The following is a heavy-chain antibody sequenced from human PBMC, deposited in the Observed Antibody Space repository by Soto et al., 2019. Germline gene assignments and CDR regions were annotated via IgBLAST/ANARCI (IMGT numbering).Heavy chain of an antibody. Sequence: SVKVSCKASGGTFSSYAISWVRQAPGQGLEWMGGIIPIFGTANYAQKFQGRVTITADESTSTAYMELSSLRSEDTAVYYCATKPLGYCSGGSCPLDPTNWFDPWGQGTLVTVSS. D-gene: IGHD2-15*01. CDR3: ATKPLGYCSGGSCPLDPTNWFDP. CDR1: GGTFSSYA. V-gene: IGHV1-69*13. CDR2: IIPIFGTA. J-gene: IGHJ5*02.